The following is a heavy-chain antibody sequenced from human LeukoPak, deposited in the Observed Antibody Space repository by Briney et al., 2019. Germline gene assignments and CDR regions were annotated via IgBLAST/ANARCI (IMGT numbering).Heavy chain of an antibody. V-gene: IGHV1-2*02. J-gene: IGHJ5*02. CDR2: INPNSGGT. CDR1: GYTFTGYY. CDR3: ARDIAAAGMTFDP. D-gene: IGHD6-13*01. Sequence: ASVKVSCKASGYTFTGYYMHWVRQAPGQGLEWMGWINPNSGGTSYAQKFQGRVTMTRDTSISTAYMELSRLRSDDTAVYYCARDIAAAGMTFDPWGQGTLVTVSS.